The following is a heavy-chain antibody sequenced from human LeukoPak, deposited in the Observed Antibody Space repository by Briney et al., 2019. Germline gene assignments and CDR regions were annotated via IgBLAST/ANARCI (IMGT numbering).Heavy chain of an antibody. CDR3: AKRGNPTVGHHYLDV. V-gene: IGHV3-23*01. Sequence: GGSLRLSCAASGFTFNRNAISWVRQAPGKGLEWVSTIGGSGDKTFYADSVMGRLTISRDNSRNTLYLQMNSLSAEDTAIYYCAKRGNPTVGHHYLDVWGKGTTVTVSS. CDR1: GFTFNRNA. J-gene: IGHJ6*03. CDR2: IGGSGDKT. D-gene: IGHD1-1*01.